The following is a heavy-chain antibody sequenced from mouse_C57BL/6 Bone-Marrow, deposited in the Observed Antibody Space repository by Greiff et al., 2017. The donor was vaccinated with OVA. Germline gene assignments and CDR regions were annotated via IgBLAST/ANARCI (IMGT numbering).Heavy chain of an antibody. CDR1: GFTFRSYA. V-gene: IGHV5-4*01. Sequence: EVKLVESGGGLVKPGGSLKLSCAASGFTFRSYAMSWVRQTPEKRLEWVATISDGGSYTYYPDNVKGRFTISRDNAKNHLYLQMSDLKSEDTAMYYCAREFYYYGRGPYYAMDYGGQGTSVTVSS. J-gene: IGHJ4*01. CDR2: ISDGGSYT. CDR3: AREFYYYGRGPYYAMDY. D-gene: IGHD1-1*01.